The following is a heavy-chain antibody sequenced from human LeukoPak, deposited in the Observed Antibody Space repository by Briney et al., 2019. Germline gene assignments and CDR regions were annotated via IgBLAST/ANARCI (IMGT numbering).Heavy chain of an antibody. D-gene: IGHD3-10*01. CDR2: IDWNGDTT. Sequence: PGGSLRLSCAASGFTFDDYGMSWVRQAPGKRLEWVSGIDWNGDTTGYADSVKGRFTISRDNAKNSMYLQMNSLRAEDTAVYYCARDAGSSLWFDPWGQGTLVTVSS. CDR1: GFTFDDYG. V-gene: IGHV3-20*04. CDR3: ARDAGSSLWFDP. J-gene: IGHJ5*02.